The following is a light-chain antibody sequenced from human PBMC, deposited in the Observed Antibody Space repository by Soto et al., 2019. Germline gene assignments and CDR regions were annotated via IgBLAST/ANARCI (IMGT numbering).Light chain of an antibody. CDR2: EIT. V-gene: IGLV2-8*01. J-gene: IGLJ2*01. CDR3: SISPGGNSVI. Sequence: QSALTQPPSASGSPGQSVTISCTGTSSDVGNSIYVSWYQQHPGKAPKLMIYEITRRPSGVPDRFSGSKSGNTASLTVSGLQVEDEADYYCSISPGGNSVIFGGGTKVTVL. CDR1: SSDVGNSIY.